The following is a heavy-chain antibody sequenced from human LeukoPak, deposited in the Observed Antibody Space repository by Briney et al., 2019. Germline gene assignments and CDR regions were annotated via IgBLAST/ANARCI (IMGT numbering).Heavy chain of an antibody. V-gene: IGHV4-30-4*01. CDR3: ARWVATVYYYGMDV. CDR1: GGSISSGDYY. CDR2: TYYSGTT. D-gene: IGHD4-23*01. Sequence: PSETLSLTCTVSGGSISSGDYYWSWIRQPPGKGLEWIGYTYYSGTTYYNPSLKSRVTISVDTSKNQFSLKLTSVTAADTAVYYCARWVATVYYYGMDVWGQGTTVTVSS. J-gene: IGHJ6*02.